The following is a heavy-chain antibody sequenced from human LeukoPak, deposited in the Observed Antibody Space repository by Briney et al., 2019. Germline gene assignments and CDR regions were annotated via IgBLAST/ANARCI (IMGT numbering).Heavy chain of an antibody. CDR3: ARFIRGH. D-gene: IGHD3-10*01. CDR1: GFTFCDSY. V-gene: IGHV3-11*01. Sequence: GGSLRHSCAASGFTFCDSYMSCMRQAPGERREWGLYISSSGSTIYSADSVTSRFTISTDKAPNSPYLQMSSVRDESTGVYYCARFIRGHWGEGTLVSV. CDR2: ISSSGSTI. J-gene: IGHJ4*02.